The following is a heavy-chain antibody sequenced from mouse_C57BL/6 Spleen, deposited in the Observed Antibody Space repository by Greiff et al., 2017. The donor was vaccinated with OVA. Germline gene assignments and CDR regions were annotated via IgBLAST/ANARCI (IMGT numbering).Heavy chain of an antibody. J-gene: IGHJ1*03. CDR2: INPNYGTT. CDR1: GYSFTDYN. D-gene: IGHD1-1*01. Sequence: VQLQQSGPELVKPGASVKISCKASGYSFTDYNMNWVKQSNGKSLEWIGVINPNYGTTSYNQKFKGKATLTVDQSTSTAYMQLNSLTAEDSAVYYCARAQGVVATDWYFDVWGTGTTVTVSS. CDR3: ARAQGVVATDWYFDV. V-gene: IGHV1-39*01.